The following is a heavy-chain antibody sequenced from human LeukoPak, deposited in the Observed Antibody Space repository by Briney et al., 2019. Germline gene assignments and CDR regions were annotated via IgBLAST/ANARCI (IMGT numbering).Heavy chain of an antibody. Sequence: GRSLRLSCAASGFIFGAYCMHWVRQPPGKGLEWVSAINWNSDTIHYADSVMGRFTISRDNAKNTLYLQMNSLKVEDTAFYFCTKDISSGRPAPYGMDVWGHGTTVTVSS. CDR1: GFIFGAYC. CDR2: INWNSDTI. J-gene: IGHJ6*02. D-gene: IGHD3-10*01. V-gene: IGHV3-9*01. CDR3: TKDISSGRPAPYGMDV.